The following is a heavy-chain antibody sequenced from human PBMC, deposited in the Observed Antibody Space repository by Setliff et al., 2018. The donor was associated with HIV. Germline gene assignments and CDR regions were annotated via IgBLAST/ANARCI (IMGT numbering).Heavy chain of an antibody. D-gene: IGHD3-3*01. V-gene: IGHV4-34*01. CDR1: GGSFSGHY. CDR2: INHSGST. Sequence: SETLSLTCVVYGGSFSGHYWTWIRQPPGKGLEWIGYINHSGSTNYNPSLKSRVTISADTSKNQFSLKLSSVTAADTAVYYCARGRNFWSDYYHYYYMDVWGKGTMVTVSS. CDR3: ARGRNFWSDYYHYYYMDV. J-gene: IGHJ6*03.